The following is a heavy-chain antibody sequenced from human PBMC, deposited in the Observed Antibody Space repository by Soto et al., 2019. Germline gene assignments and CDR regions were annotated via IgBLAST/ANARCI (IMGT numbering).Heavy chain of an antibody. CDR2: IYYGGST. CDR3: SKTDYYYYGMDV. V-gene: IGHV4-39*01. CDR1: GDSISSSSYY. J-gene: IGHJ6*02. Sequence: PSETLSLTCTVSGDSISSSSYYWGWIRQPPGKGLEWIGSIYYGGSTFYNPSLKSRVTISVGTSKNQFSLRLSSVTAADTAVYYCSKTDYYYYGMDVWGQGTTVTVSS.